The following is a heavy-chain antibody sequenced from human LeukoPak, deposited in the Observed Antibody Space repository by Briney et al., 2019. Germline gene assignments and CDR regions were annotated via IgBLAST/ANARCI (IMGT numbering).Heavy chain of an antibody. J-gene: IGHJ3*02. CDR1: GFTFSSYS. V-gene: IGHV3-21*01. CDR3: ARDRAYYYDSSGYFGDAFDI. D-gene: IGHD3-22*01. CDR2: ISSSSSYI. Sequence: GGSLRLSCAASGFTFSSYSMNWVRQARGKGLEWVSSISSSSSYIYYADSVKGRFTISRDNAKNSLYLQMNSLRAEDTAVYYCARDRAYYYDSSGYFGDAFDIWGQGTMVTVSS.